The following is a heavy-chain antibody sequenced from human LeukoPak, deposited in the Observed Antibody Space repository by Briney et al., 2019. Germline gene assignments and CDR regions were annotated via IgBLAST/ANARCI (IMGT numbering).Heavy chain of an antibody. CDR2: INPSGGST. J-gene: IGHJ4*02. V-gene: IGHV1-46*01. CDR1: GYTFTSYY. Sequence: ASVKVSCKASGYTFTSYYMHWVRQAPGQGLEWMGIINPSGGSTSYAQKFQGRVTMTRDTSTSTVYMELSSLRSEDTAVYYCARDIAYYGSGSYYKAFDYWGQGTLVTVSS. CDR3: ARDIAYYGSGSYYKAFDY. D-gene: IGHD3-10*01.